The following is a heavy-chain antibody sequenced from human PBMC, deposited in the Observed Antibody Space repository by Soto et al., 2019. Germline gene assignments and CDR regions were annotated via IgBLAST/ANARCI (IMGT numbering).Heavy chain of an antibody. J-gene: IGHJ4*02. V-gene: IGHV4-59*08. Sequence: SETLSLTCTVSGGSISSYYWSWIRQPPGKGLEWIGYIYHSGSTKYNPSLKSRVTISVDTSKNQFSLKLSSVTAADTAVYYCARIWRGYSYVNWGQGTLVTVS. D-gene: IGHD5-18*01. CDR3: ARIWRGYSYVN. CDR1: GGSISSYY. CDR2: IYHSGST.